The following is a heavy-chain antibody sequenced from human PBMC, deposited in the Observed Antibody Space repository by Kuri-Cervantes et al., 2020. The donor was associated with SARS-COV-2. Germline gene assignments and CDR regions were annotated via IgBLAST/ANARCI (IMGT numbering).Heavy chain of an antibody. CDR3: IATPGNVGYFQD. D-gene: IGHD6-13*01. J-gene: IGHJ1*01. CDR2: ISDTGDRT. Sequence: GESLKISCAVSGFTLTNYAMSWVRLAPGKGLEWVSIISDTGDRTFYAGSVEGRFTISRDNFKNTLSLQMNSLRAEDTALYYCIATPGNVGYFQDWGQGTLVTVSS. CDR1: GFTLTNYA. V-gene: IGHV3-23*01.